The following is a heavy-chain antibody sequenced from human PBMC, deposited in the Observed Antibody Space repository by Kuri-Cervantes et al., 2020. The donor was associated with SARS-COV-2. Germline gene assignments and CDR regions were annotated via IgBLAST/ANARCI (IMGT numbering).Heavy chain of an antibody. CDR3: ARTAGTIFGVSYYFDY. CDR2: IDWDDDK. J-gene: IGHJ4*02. V-gene: IGHV2-70*16. CDR1: GGSFSGYY. Sequence: TLSLTCAVYGGSFSGYYWSWIRQPPGKALEWLARIDWDDDKFYSTSLKTRLTISKDTSKNQVVLTMTNMDPVDTATYYCARTAGTIFGVSYYFDYWGQGTLVTVSS. D-gene: IGHD3-3*01.